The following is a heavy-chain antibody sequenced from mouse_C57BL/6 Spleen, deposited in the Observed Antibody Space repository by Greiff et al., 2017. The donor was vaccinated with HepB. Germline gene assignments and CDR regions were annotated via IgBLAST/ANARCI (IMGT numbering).Heavy chain of an antibody. D-gene: IGHD2-4*01. V-gene: IGHV5-9-1*02. CDR1: GFTFSSYA. CDR3: TRDPLSYDCDDYYAMDY. J-gene: IGHJ4*01. Sequence: EVQLVESGEGLVKPGGSLKLSCAASGFTFSSYAMSWVRQTPEKRLEWVAYISSGGDYIYYADTVKGRFTISRDNARNTLYLQMSSLKSEDTAMYYCTRDPLSYDCDDYYAMDYWGQGTSVTVSS. CDR2: ISSGGDYI.